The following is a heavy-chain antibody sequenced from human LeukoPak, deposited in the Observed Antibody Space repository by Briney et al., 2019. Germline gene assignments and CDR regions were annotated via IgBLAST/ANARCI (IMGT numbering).Heavy chain of an antibody. D-gene: IGHD2-2*01. CDR3: ASTQPVYCSSTSCRAEYFQH. CDR1: GFTFSSYS. J-gene: IGHJ1*01. CDR2: ISSSSSYI. V-gene: IGHV3-21*01. Sequence: PGGSLRLSCAASGFTFSSYSMNWVRQAPGKGLEWVSSISSSSSYIYYADSVKGRFTISRDNAKNSLYLQMNSLRAEDTAVYYCASTQPVYCSSTSCRAEYFQHWGQGTLVTVSS.